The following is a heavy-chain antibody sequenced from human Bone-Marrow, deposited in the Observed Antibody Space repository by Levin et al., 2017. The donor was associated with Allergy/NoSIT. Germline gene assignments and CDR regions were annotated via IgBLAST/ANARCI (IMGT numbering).Heavy chain of an antibody. CDR3: ARIGENYYYYGVDV. J-gene: IGHJ6*02. CDR1: GVSISSYY. Sequence: SETLSLTCTVSGVSISSYYWSWIRQPPGKGLEWLGYFYYSGVTSSNPSLKSRVTMSIETSKNQFFLNMTSVTAADSAVYFCARIGENYYYYGVDVWGQGTTVTVSS. V-gene: IGHV4-59*01. CDR2: FYYSGVT. D-gene: IGHD3-10*01.